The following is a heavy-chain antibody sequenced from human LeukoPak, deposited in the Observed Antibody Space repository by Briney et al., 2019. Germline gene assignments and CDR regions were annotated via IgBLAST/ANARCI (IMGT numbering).Heavy chain of an antibody. V-gene: IGHV1-18*01. D-gene: IGHD3-22*01. J-gene: IGHJ4*02. CDR2: ISAYNGNT. Sequence: ASVKVSCKASDYTFTSYGISWVRQAPGQGLEWMGWISAYNGNTNYAQKLQGRVTMTTDTSTSTAYMELRSLRSDDTAVYYCARGATYHSDTSGYPPLDYWGQGTLVTVSS. CDR3: ARGATYHSDTSGYPPLDY. CDR1: DYTFTSYG.